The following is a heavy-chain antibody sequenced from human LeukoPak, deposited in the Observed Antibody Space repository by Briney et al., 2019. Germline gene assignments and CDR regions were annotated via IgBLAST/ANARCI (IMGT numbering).Heavy chain of an antibody. D-gene: IGHD3-16*02. CDR1: GVSISSSSYY. V-gene: IGHV4-39*01. CDR2: IYYSGST. Sequence: SETLSLACTVSGVSISSSSYYWGWIRQPPGKGLEWIGSIYYSGSTYYNPSLESRVTISVDTSKNQFSLKLSSVTAADTAVYYCARLGDYVWGSYRYTGPFDYWGQGTLVTVSS. CDR3: ARLGDYVWGSYRYTGPFDY. J-gene: IGHJ4*02.